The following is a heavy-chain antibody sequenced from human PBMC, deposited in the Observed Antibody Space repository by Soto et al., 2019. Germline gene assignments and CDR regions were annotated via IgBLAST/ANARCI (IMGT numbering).Heavy chain of an antibody. J-gene: IGHJ4*02. Sequence: PGGSLRLSCAASRFTFSDYSMNWVRQAPGKGLEWVSYISGGGETIYYADSVRGRFTISRDNSKNTLYLQMNSLRADDTAMYYCARDLLGQLVRSTLDYWGQGTLVTVSS. CDR1: RFTFSDYS. D-gene: IGHD6-13*01. V-gene: IGHV3-48*01. CDR2: ISGGGETI. CDR3: ARDLLGQLVRSTLDY.